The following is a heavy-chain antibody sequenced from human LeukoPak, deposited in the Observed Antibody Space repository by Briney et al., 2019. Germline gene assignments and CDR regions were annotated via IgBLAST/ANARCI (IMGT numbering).Heavy chain of an antibody. CDR1: GYTFTELS. CDR3: APDLNLYYDSSRHDLN. CDR2: FDPEHGET. J-gene: IGHJ4*02. V-gene: IGHV1-24*01. D-gene: IGHD3-22*01. Sequence: ASVKVSCKVSGYTFTELSMHWVRQAPGKGLEWMGGFDPEHGETIYAQKFQGRVTMTEDTSTDTAYMKLSSLRSEDTAVYYCAPDLNLYYDSSRHDLNWGQGTLVTVSS.